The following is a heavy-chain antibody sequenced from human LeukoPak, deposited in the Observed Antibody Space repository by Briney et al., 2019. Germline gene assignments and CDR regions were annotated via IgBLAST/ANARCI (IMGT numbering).Heavy chain of an antibody. CDR3: ASGYCSSSSCYAMGFDY. J-gene: IGHJ4*02. V-gene: IGHV1-69*13. D-gene: IGHD2-2*01. CDR2: IIPIFGTA. CDR1: GGTFSSYA. Sequence: GASVKVSCKASGGTFSSYAISWVRQAPGQGLEWMGGIIPIFGTANYAQKFQGRVTITGDESTSTAYMELSSLRSEDTAVYYCASGYCSSSSCYAMGFDYWGQGTLVTVSS.